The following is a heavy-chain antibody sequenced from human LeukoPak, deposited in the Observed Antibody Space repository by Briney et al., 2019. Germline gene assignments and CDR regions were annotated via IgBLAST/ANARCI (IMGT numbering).Heavy chain of an antibody. CDR1: GFTVSNSY. V-gene: IGHV3-21*01. CDR2: ISSSSSYI. CDR3: ARGPYCSGGSCYRIPTY. Sequence: PGGSLRLSCAASGFTVSNSYMSWVRQAPGKGLEWVSSISSSSSYIYYADSVKGRFTISRDNAKNSLYLQMNSLRAEDTAVYYCARGPYCSGGSCYRIPTYWGQGTLVTVSS. J-gene: IGHJ4*02. D-gene: IGHD2-15*01.